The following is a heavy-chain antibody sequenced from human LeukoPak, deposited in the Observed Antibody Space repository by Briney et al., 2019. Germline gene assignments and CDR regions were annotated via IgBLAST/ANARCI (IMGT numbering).Heavy chain of an antibody. J-gene: IGHJ4*02. CDR3: AKTTAGNSSGRDPGWPVDY. D-gene: IGHD6-19*01. V-gene: IGHV3-23*01. Sequence: GGSLRLSCAASGFTFRNYAIYWVRQAPGKGLEWVSGISGSGGDTYFADSVKGRFTTSRDHSKNTVFLQMDSLRAEVTAVYYCAKTTAGNSSGRDPGWPVDYWGQGTLVTVSS. CDR1: GFTFRNYA. CDR2: ISGSGGDT.